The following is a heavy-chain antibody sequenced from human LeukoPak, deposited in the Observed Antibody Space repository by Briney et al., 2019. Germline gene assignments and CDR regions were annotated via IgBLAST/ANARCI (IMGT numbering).Heavy chain of an antibody. CDR2: ISGSGGKT. D-gene: IGHD2-21*02. CDR3: AKDLRRCGGDCYWFFHC. J-gene: IGHJ4*02. CDR1: GFTFSSYA. Sequence: GGSLRLSCAPSGFTFSSYAMSGVRQAPGEGLEWVSAISGSGGKTYSADSVKGRFTISINNYKNTLYLQMNSLRAEDTDVYYCAKDLRRCGGDCYWFFHCWGKGTLVPVSS. V-gene: IGHV3-23*01.